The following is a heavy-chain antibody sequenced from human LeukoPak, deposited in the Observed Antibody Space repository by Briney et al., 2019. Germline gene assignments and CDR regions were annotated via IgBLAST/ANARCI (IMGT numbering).Heavy chain of an antibody. J-gene: IGHJ6*03. CDR1: GGSISSYY. V-gene: IGHV4-59*01. Sequence: SETLSLTCTVSGGSISSYYWSWIRQPPGKGLGWIGYIYYSGSTNYNPSLKSRVTISVDTSKNQFSLKLSSVTAADTAVYYCARGNREITIFGVVIGYYYMDVWGKGTTVTVSS. D-gene: IGHD3-3*01. CDR3: ARGNREITIFGVVIGYYYMDV. CDR2: IYYSGST.